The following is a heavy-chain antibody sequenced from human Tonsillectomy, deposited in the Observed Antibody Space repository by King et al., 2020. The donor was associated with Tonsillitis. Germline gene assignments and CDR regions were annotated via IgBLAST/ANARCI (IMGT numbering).Heavy chain of an antibody. CDR2: IHYIGST. J-gene: IGHJ2*01. CDR3: SRVHSSSYWYFDL. CDR1: GGSIGTYY. D-gene: IGHD6-13*01. Sequence: QLQESGPGLVKPSETLSLTCAVSGGSIGTYYWSWIRQPPGKGLEWIGFIHYIGSTNYNPSLKSRVTLSVDTSKNQFSLNLRSVTAADTAVYYCSRVHSSSYWYFDLWGRGTLVTVSS. V-gene: IGHV4-59*01.